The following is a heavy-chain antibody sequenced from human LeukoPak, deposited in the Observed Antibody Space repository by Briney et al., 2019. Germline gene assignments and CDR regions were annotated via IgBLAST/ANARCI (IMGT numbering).Heavy chain of an antibody. J-gene: IGHJ4*02. V-gene: IGHV3-9*01. D-gene: IGHD5-18*01. CDR2: ISWNSGSI. CDR3: ATAMDTEEGFDY. Sequence: GGSLRLSCAASGFTFDDYAMHWVRQAPGKGLEWVSGISWNSGSIGYADSVKGRFTISRDNAKNSLYLQMNSLRAEDTALYYCATAMDTEEGFDYWGQGTLVTVSS. CDR1: GFTFDDYA.